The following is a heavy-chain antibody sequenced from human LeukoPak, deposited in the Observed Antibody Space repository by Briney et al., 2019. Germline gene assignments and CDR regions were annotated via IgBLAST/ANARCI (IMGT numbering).Heavy chain of an antibody. CDR3: ALLWFGELLCENYFDY. Sequence: SETLSLTCAVSGYSISSGYYWGWIRPPPGKGLEWIGSIYHSGSTYYNPSLKSRVTISVDTSKNQFSLKLSSVTAADTAVYYCALLWFGELLCENYFDYWGQGTLVTVSS. V-gene: IGHV4-38-2*01. D-gene: IGHD3-10*01. CDR1: GYSISSGYY. CDR2: IYHSGST. J-gene: IGHJ4*02.